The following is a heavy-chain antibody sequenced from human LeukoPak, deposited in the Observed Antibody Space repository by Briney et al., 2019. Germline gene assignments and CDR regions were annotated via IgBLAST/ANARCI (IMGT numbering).Heavy chain of an antibody. D-gene: IGHD1-26*01. V-gene: IGHV1-24*01. CDR2: FDPEDGES. Sequence: ASVKVSCKVSGYTLTELSMHWVRQAPGQWLEWMGGFDPEDGESIFAQRFQGRFSMTEDTSTDTAYMELRGLRPEDTAVYYCATADKWEPLDYWGQGTLVTVSS. J-gene: IGHJ4*02. CDR1: GYTLTELS. CDR3: ATADKWEPLDY.